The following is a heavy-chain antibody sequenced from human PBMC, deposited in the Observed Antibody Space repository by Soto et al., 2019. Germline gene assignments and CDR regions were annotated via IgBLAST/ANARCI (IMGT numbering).Heavy chain of an antibody. CDR2: INAGNGNT. D-gene: IGHD3-22*01. Sequence: GASVKVSCKASGYTFTSYAMHWVRQAPGQRLEWMGWINAGNGNTKYSQKFQGRVTITRDTSASTAYMELSSLRSEDTVVYYCARAPNNHYYHSKHFDYWGQGTLVTVSS. V-gene: IGHV1-3*01. CDR3: ARAPNNHYYHSKHFDY. CDR1: GYTFTSYA. J-gene: IGHJ4*02.